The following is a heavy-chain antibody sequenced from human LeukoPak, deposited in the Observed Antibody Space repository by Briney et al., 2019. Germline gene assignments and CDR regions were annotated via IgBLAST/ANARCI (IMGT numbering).Heavy chain of an antibody. V-gene: IGHV3-13*01. J-gene: IGHJ2*01. Sequence: GGSLRLSCAASGFTFSSYAMSWVRQAPGKGLEWVSAICTIGDTYYSGSVKGRFTISRENTKNSLYLQIDSLRVGDTAVYYCVREGYSSDWNNWNFDLWGRGTLVTVSS. CDR3: VREGYSSDWNNWNFDL. D-gene: IGHD6-19*01. CDR1: GFTFSSYA. CDR2: ICTIGDT.